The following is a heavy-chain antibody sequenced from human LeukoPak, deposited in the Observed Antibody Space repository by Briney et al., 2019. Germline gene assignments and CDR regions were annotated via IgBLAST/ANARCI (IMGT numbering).Heavy chain of an antibody. CDR1: GYSISSGYY. D-gene: IGHD3-10*01. CDR3: AREEGGEGGGYYGSGSYLFDY. CDR2: IYHSGST. V-gene: IGHV4-38-2*02. Sequence: SETLSLTCAVSGYSISSGYYWGWIRQPPGKGLEWIGSIYHSGSTYYNPSLKSRVTISVDTSKSQFSRKLSSVTAADTAVYYCAREEGGEGGGYYGSGSYLFDYWGQGTLATVSS. J-gene: IGHJ4*02.